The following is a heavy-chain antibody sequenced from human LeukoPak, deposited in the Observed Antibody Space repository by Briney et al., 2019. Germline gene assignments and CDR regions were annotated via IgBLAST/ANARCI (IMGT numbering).Heavy chain of an antibody. Sequence: GASVKVSCKASGYTFTGYYMHWVRQAPGQGLEWMGWINPNSGGTNYAQKFQGRVTMTRDTSISTAYMELSWLRSDDTAVYYCARDTYSSSTDAFDIWGQGTMVTVSS. CDR1: GYTFTGYY. D-gene: IGHD6-13*01. V-gene: IGHV1-2*02. CDR2: INPNSGGT. J-gene: IGHJ3*02. CDR3: ARDTYSSSTDAFDI.